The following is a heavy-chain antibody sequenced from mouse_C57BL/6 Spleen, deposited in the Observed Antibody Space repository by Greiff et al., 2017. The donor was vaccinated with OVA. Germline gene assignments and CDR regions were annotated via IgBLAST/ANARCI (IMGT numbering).Heavy chain of an antibody. CDR1: GYTFTSYW. J-gene: IGHJ3*01. D-gene: IGHD4-1*01. CDR2: IHPNSGST. V-gene: IGHV1-64*01. Sequence: VQLQQPGAELVKPGASVKLSCKASGYTFTSYWMHWVKQRPGQGLEWIGMIHPNSGSTNYNEKFKSKATLTVDKSSSTAYMQLSSLTSEDSAVYYCARWMGRGGFAYWGQGTLVTVSA. CDR3: ARWMGRGGFAY.